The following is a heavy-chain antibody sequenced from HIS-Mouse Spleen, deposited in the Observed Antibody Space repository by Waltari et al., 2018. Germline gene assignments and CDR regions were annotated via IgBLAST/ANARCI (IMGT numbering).Heavy chain of an antibody. Sequence: QVQLVESGGGVVQPGRSLRLSCAAAGFTFRSYALHGFPQAPGKGLEWVAVISYDGSNKYYADSVKGRFTISRDNSKNTLYLQMNSLRAEDTAVYYCARDHRNNWAIRDWGQGTLVTVSS. CDR2: ISYDGSNK. CDR1: GFTFRSYA. CDR3: ARDHRNNWAIRD. J-gene: IGHJ4*02. V-gene: IGHV3-30-3*01. D-gene: IGHD1-20*01.